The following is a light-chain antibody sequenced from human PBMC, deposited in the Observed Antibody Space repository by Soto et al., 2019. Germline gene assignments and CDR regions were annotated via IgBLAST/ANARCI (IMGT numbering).Light chain of an antibody. CDR3: QTWAIGYWV. Sequence: QSVLTQSPSASASLGASVKLTCTLSSGHNTYAIAWYQQQPEKGPRYLMKLNSDGSHRKGDGIPDRYSGSSSGAERYLTISSLQSEDEADYYCQTWAIGYWVFGGGTQLTVL. CDR2: LNSDGSH. J-gene: IGLJ3*02. CDR1: SGHNTYA. V-gene: IGLV4-69*01.